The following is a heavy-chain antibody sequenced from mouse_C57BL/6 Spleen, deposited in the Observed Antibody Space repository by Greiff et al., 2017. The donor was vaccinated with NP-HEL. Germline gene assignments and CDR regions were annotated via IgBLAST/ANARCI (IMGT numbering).Heavy chain of an antibody. CDR2: IDPNSGGT. J-gene: IGHJ2*01. V-gene: IGHV1-72*01. Sequence: QVQLQQPGAELVKPGASVKLSCKASGYTFTSYRMHWVKPRPGRGLEWIGKIDPNSGGTKYNEKFKSKATLTVDKPTSTAYMKLSSPTSEDSAVYYCARSGYSNSDYWGQGTTLTVSS. D-gene: IGHD2-5*01. CDR1: GYTFTSYR. CDR3: ARSGYSNSDY.